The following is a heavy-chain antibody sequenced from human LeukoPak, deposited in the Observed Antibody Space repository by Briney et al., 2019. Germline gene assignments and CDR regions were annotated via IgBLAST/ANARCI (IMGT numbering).Heavy chain of an antibody. J-gene: IGHJ3*02. CDR3: AKDWPSEWQQLPDYDAFDI. Sequence: GGSLRLSCVASGFTFSTYAMSWVRQAPGKGLEWVSAINSGGSTYYADSLKGRFTISRDNSKNTLYLQMNSLRADDTAVYYCAKDWPSEWQQLPDYDAFDIWGQGTMVTVSS. D-gene: IGHD6-13*01. V-gene: IGHV3-23*01. CDR1: GFTFSTYA. CDR2: INSGGST.